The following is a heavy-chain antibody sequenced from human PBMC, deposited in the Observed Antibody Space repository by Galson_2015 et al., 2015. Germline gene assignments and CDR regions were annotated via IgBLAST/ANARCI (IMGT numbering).Heavy chain of an antibody. CDR3: ARDSCETTCSPAPNWFDP. D-gene: IGHD1-1*01. J-gene: IGHJ5*02. V-gene: IGHV3-48*02. CDR2: ISSSSTTI. CDR1: GFTFSSYN. Sequence: SLRLSCAASGFTFSSYNMNWVRQAPGKRLEWVSYISSSSTTIYYADSVKGRFTISRDNAKNSLYLQMNSLRDEDTAVYYCARDSCETTCSPAPNWFDPWGQGTLVTVSS.